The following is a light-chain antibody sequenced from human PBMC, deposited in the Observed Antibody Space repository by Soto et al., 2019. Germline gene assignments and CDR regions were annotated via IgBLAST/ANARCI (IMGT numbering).Light chain of an antibody. Sequence: QSALTQPRSVSGSPGQSVTISCTGTSNDVGGYNFVSWYQQHPGKVPILFIYDVSRRPSGVPDRFSGSKSGNTASLTISGLQAEDEADYYCSSYAGSYTLVFGGGTQLTVL. CDR1: SNDVGGYNF. CDR3: SSYAGSYTLV. V-gene: IGLV2-11*01. CDR2: DVS. J-gene: IGLJ2*01.